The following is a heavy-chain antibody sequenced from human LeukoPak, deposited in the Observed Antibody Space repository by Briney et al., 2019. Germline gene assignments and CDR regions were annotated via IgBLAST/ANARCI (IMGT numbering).Heavy chain of an antibody. Sequence: GSSVKVSFKASGGTFSSYAISWVRQAPGQGLEWMGGIIPIFGTANYAQKFQGRVTITTDESTSTAYMELSSLRSEDTAVYYCAREVPSSSYFDYWGQGTLVTVSS. CDR3: AREVPSSSYFDY. CDR1: GGTFSSYA. J-gene: IGHJ4*02. V-gene: IGHV1-69*05. CDR2: IIPIFGTA. D-gene: IGHD6-6*01.